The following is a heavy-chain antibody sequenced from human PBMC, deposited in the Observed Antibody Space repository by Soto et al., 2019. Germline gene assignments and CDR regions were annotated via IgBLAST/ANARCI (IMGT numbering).Heavy chain of an antibody. Sequence: PGGSLRTSCAASGSPFSRYAMGWVRRAPGKGLECVSSISGSAGTTDYAAPVKGRFTISRDDSKNTVYLQMNSLKTEDTAVYYCITESPPANWGQGTLVTVSS. CDR3: ITESPPAN. J-gene: IGHJ4*02. CDR2: ISGSAGTT. V-gene: IGHV3-23*01. CDR1: GSPFSRYA. D-gene: IGHD2-2*01.